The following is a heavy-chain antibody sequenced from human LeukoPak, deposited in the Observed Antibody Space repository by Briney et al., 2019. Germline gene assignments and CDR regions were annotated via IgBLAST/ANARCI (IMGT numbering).Heavy chain of an antibody. CDR1: GFTFSSYS. Sequence: GGSLRLSCAASGFTFSSYSMNWVRQAPGKGLEWVSSISSSSSYIYYADSVKGRFTISRDNAKNSLYLQMNSLRAEDTAVYYCARGSSGYYYVHAFDIWGQGTMVTVSS. CDR2: ISSSSSYI. CDR3: ARGSSGYYYVHAFDI. V-gene: IGHV3-21*01. D-gene: IGHD3-22*01. J-gene: IGHJ3*02.